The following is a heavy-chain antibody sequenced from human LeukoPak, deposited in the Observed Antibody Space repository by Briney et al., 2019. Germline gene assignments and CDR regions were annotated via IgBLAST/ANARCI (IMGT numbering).Heavy chain of an antibody. CDR1: GYSISSGYY. Sequence: SETLSLTCAVSGYSISSGYYWGWIRQPPGKGLEWIGSIYHSGSTYYNPSLKSRVTISVDTSKNQFSLKLSSVTAADTAVYYCARDGGRGAVDYWGQGTLVTVSS. D-gene: IGHD2-15*01. J-gene: IGHJ4*02. CDR2: IYHSGST. V-gene: IGHV4-38-2*02. CDR3: ARDGGRGAVDY.